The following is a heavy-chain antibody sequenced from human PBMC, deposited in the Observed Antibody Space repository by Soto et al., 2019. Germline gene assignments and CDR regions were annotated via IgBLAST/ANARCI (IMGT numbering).Heavy chain of an antibody. D-gene: IGHD2-2*01. Sequence: QVQLVQSGAEVKKPGASVKVSCKASGYTFTGYYMHWVRQAPGQGLEWMGWINPNSGGTNYAQKFQGWVTMTRDTSISTAYMELSRLRSDDTAVYYCARGRKGAAPYPYYFAYWGQGTLVTVSS. V-gene: IGHV1-2*04. CDR1: GYTFTGYY. CDR2: INPNSGGT. J-gene: IGHJ4*02. CDR3: ARGRKGAAPYPYYFAY.